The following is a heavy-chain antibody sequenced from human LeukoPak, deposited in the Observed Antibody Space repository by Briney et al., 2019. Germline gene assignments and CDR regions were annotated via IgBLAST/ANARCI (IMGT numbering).Heavy chain of an antibody. D-gene: IGHD3-10*01. J-gene: IGHJ4*02. CDR2: VKEDGTDK. V-gene: IGHV3-7*04. CDR1: GFTFIRHG. CDR3: ARDWDGSGRSIDS. Sequence: GGSLRLSCAASGFTFIRHGMSWVRQAPGKGPEWVARVKEDGTDKCYVDSVKGRFTISRDNAKNSLDLQMNSLRVEDTAVYYCARDWDGSGRSIDSWGQGTLVTVSS.